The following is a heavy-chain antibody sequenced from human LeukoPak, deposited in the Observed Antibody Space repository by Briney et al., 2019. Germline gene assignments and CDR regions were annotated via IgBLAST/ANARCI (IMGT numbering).Heavy chain of an antibody. J-gene: IGHJ4*02. V-gene: IGHV3-23*01. CDR1: GFTFSSYA. CDR3: AKGDSRGSGSYYDDY. CDR2: VSGSGVNT. D-gene: IGHD3-10*01. Sequence: GGSLRLSCAASGFTFSSYAMTWVRQAPGKGLKWVSAVSGSGVNTYYADSVKGRFTISRDNSKDTLYLQMNSLRAEDTAVYYCAKGDSRGSGSYYDDYWGQGTLVTVSS.